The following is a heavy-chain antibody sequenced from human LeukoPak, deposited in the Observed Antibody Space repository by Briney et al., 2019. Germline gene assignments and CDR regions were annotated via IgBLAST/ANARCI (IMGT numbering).Heavy chain of an antibody. J-gene: IGHJ4*02. CDR2: IRSKAYGGTT. CDR1: GFTFGDYA. D-gene: IGHD3-22*01. V-gene: IGHV3-49*04. CDR3: TRVFEYYYDSSGPGYYFDY. Sequence: GGSLRLSCTASGFTFGDYAMSWVRQAPGKGLEWVGFIRSKAYGGTTEYAASVKGRFTISRDDSKSIAYLQMNSLKTEDTAVYYCTRVFEYYYDSSGPGYYFDYWGRGTLVTVSS.